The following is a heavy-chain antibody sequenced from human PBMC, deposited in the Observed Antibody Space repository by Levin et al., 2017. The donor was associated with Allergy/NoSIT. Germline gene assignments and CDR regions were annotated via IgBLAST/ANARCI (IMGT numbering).Heavy chain of an antibody. V-gene: IGHV4-4*02. CDR2: IYHSGST. Sequence: SETLSLTCAVSGGSISSSNWWSWVRQPPGKGLEWIGEIYHSGSTNYNPSLKSRVTISVDKSKNQFSLKLSSVTAADTAVYYCAGLGYCSGGSCYNWFDPWGQGTLVTVSS. J-gene: IGHJ5*02. CDR3: AGLGYCSGGSCYNWFDP. CDR1: GGSISSSNW. D-gene: IGHD2-15*01.